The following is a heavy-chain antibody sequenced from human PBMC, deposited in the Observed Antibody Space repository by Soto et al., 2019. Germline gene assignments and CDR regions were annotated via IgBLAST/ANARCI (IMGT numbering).Heavy chain of an antibody. CDR3: AKGGRQWLVTSDFNY. D-gene: IGHD6-19*01. J-gene: IGHJ4*02. Sequence: VQLVESGGGVVQPGRSLRLSCAASGFTFSDYAMHWVRQAPGKGLEWVAVVSHDGINTHYADSVKGRFTISRDSSKNTVSLEMTSLRAEDTAVYYWAKGGRQWLVTSDFNYWGQGALVTVSS. CDR2: VSHDGINT. CDR1: GFTFSDYA. V-gene: IGHV3-30*18.